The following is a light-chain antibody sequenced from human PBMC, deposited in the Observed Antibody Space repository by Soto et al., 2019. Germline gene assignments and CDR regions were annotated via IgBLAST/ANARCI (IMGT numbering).Light chain of an antibody. V-gene: IGLV2-14*01. J-gene: IGLJ1*01. CDR3: GSFTRGNSREV. CDR1: SSDVGGYNY. Sequence: QSVLTQPASVSGSPGQSIAISCTGTSSDVGGYNYVSWYQQHPGKAPKLMIYDVNNRPSGVSNRFSGSKSGNTASLTISGPQAEYEAAYYCGSFTRGNSREVFGTGTKVTVL. CDR2: DVN.